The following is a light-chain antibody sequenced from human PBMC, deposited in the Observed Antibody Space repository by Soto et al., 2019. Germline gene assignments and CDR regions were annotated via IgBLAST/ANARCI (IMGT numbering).Light chain of an antibody. V-gene: IGKV3-20*01. CDR1: PCVSSSS. CDR2: GAS. Sequence: EIVLPQPPGTLSLSPGERATLSCRASPCVSSSSLAWYQQKPGQAPRLLIYGASSGATGIPDRFIGSGSGTDFTLTINRLEPEDFAVYYCQQYGSSWTFGQGTKVEIK. J-gene: IGKJ1*01. CDR3: QQYGSSWT.